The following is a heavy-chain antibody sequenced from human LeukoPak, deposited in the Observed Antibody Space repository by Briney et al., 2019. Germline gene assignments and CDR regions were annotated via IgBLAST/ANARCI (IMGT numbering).Heavy chain of an antibody. J-gene: IGHJ5*02. D-gene: IGHD6-6*01. CDR1: GGTFSSYA. CDR3: ARLKSTISSGWFDP. V-gene: IGHV1-2*02. Sequence: ASVTVSRKASGGTFSSYAISWVRQAPGQGLEWMGWINPNSGGTSYAQKFQGRVTMTRDTSISTVYMELSRLRSDDTAVYYCARLKSTISSGWFDPWGQGTLDPVFS. CDR2: INPNSGGT.